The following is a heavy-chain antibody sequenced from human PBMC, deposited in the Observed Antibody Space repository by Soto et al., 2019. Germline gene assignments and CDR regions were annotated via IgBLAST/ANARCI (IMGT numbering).Heavy chain of an antibody. CDR2: IGGLDGFR. J-gene: IGHJ4*02. Sequence: VQLLESGGGLVQPGGSLRLSCAASGFPFSSYAMSWVRQARGKGLEWVSAIGGLDGFRDYADSVKGRFTIPRANSKNILYLQMSSVSADDTAVYYCAKRLCAGDCYVFDYWGQGTLVTVSS. CDR3: AKRLCAGDCYVFDY. CDR1: GFPFSSYA. V-gene: IGHV3-23*01. D-gene: IGHD2-21*02.